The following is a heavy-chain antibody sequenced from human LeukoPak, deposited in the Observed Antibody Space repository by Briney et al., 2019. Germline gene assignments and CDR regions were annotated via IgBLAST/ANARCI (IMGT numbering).Heavy chain of an antibody. J-gene: IGHJ4*02. CDR1: GGTFSSYA. CDR3: ARGQGRFLEWFY. D-gene: IGHD3-3*01. V-gene: IGHV1-69*13. CDR2: IIPIFGRA. Sequence: SVKVSCKASGGTFSSYAISWVRQAPGQGLEWMGGIIPIFGRANHPQTFHGRVTITAPESPRTAHLERRALRSPDAAVYYCARGQGRFLEWFYWGQGTLVTVSS.